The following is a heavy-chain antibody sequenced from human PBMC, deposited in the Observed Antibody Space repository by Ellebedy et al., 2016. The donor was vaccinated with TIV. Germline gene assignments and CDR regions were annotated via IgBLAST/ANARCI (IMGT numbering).Heavy chain of an antibody. J-gene: IGHJ5*02. CDR3: ARGTIFGVVIMDWFDP. D-gene: IGHD3-3*01. Sequence: SVKVSXXASGGTFSSYAISWVRQAPGQGLEWMGGIIPIFGTANYAQKFQGRVTITADESTSTAYMELSSLRSEDTAVYYCARGTIFGVVIMDWFDPWGQGTLVTVSS. CDR2: IIPIFGTA. CDR1: GGTFSSYA. V-gene: IGHV1-69*13.